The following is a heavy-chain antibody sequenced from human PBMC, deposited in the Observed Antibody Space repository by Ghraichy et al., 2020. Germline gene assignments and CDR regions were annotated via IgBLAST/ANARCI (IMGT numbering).Heavy chain of an antibody. V-gene: IGHV3-11*01. Sequence: GGSLRLSCAASGFTFSDYYMSWIRQAPGKGLEWVSYISSSGSTIYYADSVKGRFTISRDNAKHSLYLQMNSLRAEDTAVYYCARAAAGTRYYYGMDVWGQGTTVTVSS. CDR2: ISSSGSTI. CDR1: GFTFSDYY. J-gene: IGHJ6*01. D-gene: IGHD6-13*01. CDR3: ARAAAGTRYYYGMDV.